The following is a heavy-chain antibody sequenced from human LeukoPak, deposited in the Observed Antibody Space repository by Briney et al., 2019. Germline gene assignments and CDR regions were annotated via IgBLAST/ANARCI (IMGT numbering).Heavy chain of an antibody. Sequence: ASVKVSCKASGGTFSSYAISWVRQAPGQGLEWMGWISAYNGNTNYAQKLQGRVTMTTDTSTSTAYMELRSLRSDDTAVYYCARGFNPGPWGIVVVPAASDAFDIWGQGTMVTVSS. J-gene: IGHJ3*02. CDR2: ISAYNGNT. D-gene: IGHD2-2*01. CDR1: GGTFSSYA. CDR3: ARGFNPGPWGIVVVPAASDAFDI. V-gene: IGHV1-18*01.